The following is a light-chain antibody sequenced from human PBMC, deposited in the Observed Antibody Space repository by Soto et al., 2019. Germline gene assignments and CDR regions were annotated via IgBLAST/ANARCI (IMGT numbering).Light chain of an antibody. CDR1: SSDVGGYNY. CDR3: SSYTSSSTSVV. V-gene: IGLV2-14*01. CDR2: EVS. J-gene: IGLJ2*01. Sequence: QSVLTQPASVSGSPGQSITISCTGTSSDVGGYNYVSWYQQHPGKAPKLMIYEVSNRPSGVSNRFSGSKSANTASLTISGLQAEDEADYYCSSYTSSSTSVVFGGGTKVTVL.